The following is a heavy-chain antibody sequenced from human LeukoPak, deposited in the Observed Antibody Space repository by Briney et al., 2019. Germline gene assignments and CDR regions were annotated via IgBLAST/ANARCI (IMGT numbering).Heavy chain of an antibody. V-gene: IGHV3-48*01. CDR3: ARDPFLGYSSSFDY. CDR2: ISSSSSTI. CDR1: GFTFSSYE. D-gene: IGHD6-13*01. J-gene: IGHJ4*02. Sequence: QAGGSLRLSCAASGFTFSSYEMHWVRQAPGKGLEWVSYISSSSSTIYYADSVKGRFTISRDNAKNSLYLQMNSLRAEDTAVYYCARDPFLGYSSSFDYWGQGTLVTVSS.